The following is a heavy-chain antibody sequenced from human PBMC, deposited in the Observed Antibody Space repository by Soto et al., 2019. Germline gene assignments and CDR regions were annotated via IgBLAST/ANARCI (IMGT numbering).Heavy chain of an antibody. V-gene: IGHV4-59*01. CDR3: ARGGGYSYGYEYYYYYGMDV. J-gene: IGHJ6*02. Sequence: KTSETLSLTCTVSGGSISSYYWSWIRQPPGKGLEWIGYIYYSGSTNYNPSLKSRVTISVDTSKNQFSLKLSSVTAADTAVYYCARGGGYSYGYEYYYYYGMDVWGQGTTVTVSS. CDR1: GGSISSYY. D-gene: IGHD5-18*01. CDR2: IYYSGST.